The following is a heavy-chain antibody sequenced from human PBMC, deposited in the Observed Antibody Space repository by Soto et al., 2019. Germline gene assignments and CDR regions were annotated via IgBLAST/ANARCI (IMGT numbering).Heavy chain of an antibody. D-gene: IGHD6-19*01. V-gene: IGHV3-30*04. J-gene: IGHJ4*02. Sequence: GGSLRLSCAASGFTFSSFAMHWVRQAPGKGLEWVAVISDDGSSKYYADSVKGRFTISRDNSKNTLYLQMNSLRGEDTAVYSCTRVEQWLYIAKYWGQGTLVTVSS. CDR2: ISDDGSSK. CDR1: GFTFSSFA. CDR3: TRVEQWLYIAKY.